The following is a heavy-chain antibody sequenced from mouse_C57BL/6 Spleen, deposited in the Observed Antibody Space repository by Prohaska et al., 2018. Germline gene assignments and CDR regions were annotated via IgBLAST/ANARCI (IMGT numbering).Heavy chain of an antibody. CDR3: ASIYRGYAMDY. CDR2: ISYDGSN. Sequence: DVQLQESGPGLVKPSQSLSLTCSVTGYSITRGYYWNWIRQFPGNKLEWMGYISYDGSNNYNPSLKNRISITRDTSKNQFFLKLNSVTTEDTATYYCASIYRGYAMDYWGQGTSVTVSS. CDR1: GYSITRGYY. J-gene: IGHJ4*01. V-gene: IGHV3-6*01. D-gene: IGHD2-1*01.